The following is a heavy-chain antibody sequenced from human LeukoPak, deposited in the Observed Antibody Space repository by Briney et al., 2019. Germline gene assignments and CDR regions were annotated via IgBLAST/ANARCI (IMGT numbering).Heavy chain of an antibody. CDR2: INHSGST. V-gene: IGHV4-34*01. CDR1: GGSFSGYY. J-gene: IGHJ6*03. Sequence: PSETLSLTCAVYGGSFSGYYWSWIRQPPGKGLEWIGEINHSGSTNYNPSLKSRVTISVDTSKNQFSLKLSSVTAADTAVYYCARGGGVGYYYYYTDVWGKGTTVTVSS. D-gene: IGHD1-26*01. CDR3: ARGGGVGYYYYYTDV.